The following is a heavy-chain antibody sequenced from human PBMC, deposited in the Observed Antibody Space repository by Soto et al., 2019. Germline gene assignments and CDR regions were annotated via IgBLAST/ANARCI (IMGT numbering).Heavy chain of an antibody. J-gene: IGHJ4*02. CDR3: ARDNWNSY. Sequence: EAQLVESGGGLVQPGGSLRLSCAASGFTFSNYWMHWVRQGPGKGLVWVARVKSDGSSTSYADSVKGRFPISRDNAKNTLYLQMNSLRVEDTAVYYCARDNWNSYWGQGTLVTVSS. D-gene: IGHD1-1*01. CDR1: GFTFSNYW. V-gene: IGHV3-74*01. CDR2: VKSDGSST.